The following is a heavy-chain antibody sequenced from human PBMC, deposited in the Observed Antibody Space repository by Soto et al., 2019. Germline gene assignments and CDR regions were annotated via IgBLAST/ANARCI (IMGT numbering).Heavy chain of an antibody. J-gene: IGHJ4*02. D-gene: IGHD3-22*01. CDR1: GGSVSSGNYY. V-gene: IGHV4-61*01. CDR3: ARDPSDSSGYYFDY. Sequence: SETLSLTCTVSGGSVSSGNYYWSWIRQPPGKGLEWIGYIDYSGSIKYNPSLESRVTISVDTSKNQFSLKLSSVTAADTAVYYCARDPSDSSGYYFDYWGQGTLVTVSS. CDR2: IDYSGSI.